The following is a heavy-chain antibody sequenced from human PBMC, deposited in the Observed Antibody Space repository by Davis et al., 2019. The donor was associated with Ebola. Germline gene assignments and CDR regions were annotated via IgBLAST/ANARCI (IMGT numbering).Heavy chain of an antibody. V-gene: IGHV5-51*01. J-gene: IGHJ4*02. Sequence: GESLKISCKGSGYSFTSYWIAWVRQLPGKGLEWMGIIYPGDSDTRYSPSFQGQVTISADKSISTAYLQWSSLKASDTAMYYCGRQGEYSSSAIDYWGQGTLVTVSS. CDR1: GYSFTSYW. D-gene: IGHD6-6*01. CDR2: IYPGDSDT. CDR3: GRQGEYSSSAIDY.